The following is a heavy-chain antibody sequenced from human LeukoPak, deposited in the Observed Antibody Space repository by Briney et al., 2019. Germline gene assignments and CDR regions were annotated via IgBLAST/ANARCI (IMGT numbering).Heavy chain of an antibody. V-gene: IGHV4-34*01. CDR1: GGSFSGYY. CDR3: ARAPRITMVRGVIIPGLPIGY. D-gene: IGHD3-10*01. J-gene: IGHJ4*02. Sequence: SETLSLTCAVYGGSFSGYYWSWIRQPPGKGLEWIGEIKDSGNTNYNPSLKSRVIMSVDTSKNQFSLHLSSVTAADTAVYYCARAPRITMVRGVIIPGLPIGYWGQGTLVTVSS. CDR2: IKDSGNT.